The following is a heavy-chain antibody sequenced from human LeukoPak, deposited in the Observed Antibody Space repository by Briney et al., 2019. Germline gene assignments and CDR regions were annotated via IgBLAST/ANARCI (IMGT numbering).Heavy chain of an antibody. CDR1: GYTFTGYY. J-gene: IGHJ4*02. Sequence: ASVKVSCKASGYTFTGYYMHWVRQAPGQGLEWMGWINPNSGGTNYAQKSQGRVTMTRDTSISTAYMELSRLRSGDTAVYYCARGEWELPFDYWGQGTLVTVSS. CDR2: INPNSGGT. CDR3: ARGEWELPFDY. V-gene: IGHV1-2*02. D-gene: IGHD1-26*01.